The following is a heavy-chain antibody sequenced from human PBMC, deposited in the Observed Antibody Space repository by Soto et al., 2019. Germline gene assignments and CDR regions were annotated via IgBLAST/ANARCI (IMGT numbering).Heavy chain of an antibody. CDR2: ISAYNGNT. J-gene: IGHJ3*02. Sequence: ASVKVSCKASGYTFTSYGISWVRQAPGQGLEWMGWISAYNGNTNYAQKLQGRVTMTTDTSTSTAYMELRSLRSEDTALYFCTIGSWSGDVFDIWGQGTMVTVSS. CDR3: TIGSWSGDVFDI. D-gene: IGHD6-19*01. V-gene: IGHV1-18*01. CDR1: GYTFTSYG.